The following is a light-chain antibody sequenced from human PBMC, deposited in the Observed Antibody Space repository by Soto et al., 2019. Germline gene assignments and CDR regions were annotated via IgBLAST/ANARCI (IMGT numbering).Light chain of an antibody. CDR2: GVN. V-gene: IGLV2-14*01. J-gene: IGLJ2*01. CDR3: SSYTSSSTVL. CDR1: SSDVGAYHY. Sequence: QSALTQPASVSGSPGQSITISCTGTSSDVGAYHYVSWYQQHPGKAPKLMIYGVNNRPSGVSNRFSGSKSGNTASLTISGLQAEDEADYYCSSYTSSSTVLFGGGTKLTVL.